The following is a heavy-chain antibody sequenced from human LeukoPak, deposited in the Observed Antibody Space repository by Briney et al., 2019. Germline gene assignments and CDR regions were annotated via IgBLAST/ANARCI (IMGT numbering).Heavy chain of an antibody. CDR1: GGTFSSYA. CDR2: IIPIFGTA. D-gene: IGHD3-3*01. J-gene: IGHJ4*02. Sequence: SVEVSCKASGGTFSSYAISWVRQVPGQGLAWMGGIIPIFGTANYAQKFQGRVTITADESTSTAYMELSSLRSEDTAVYYCAKDFRLWSGYPYYFDYWGQGTLVTVSS. CDR3: AKDFRLWSGYPYYFDY. V-gene: IGHV1-69*01.